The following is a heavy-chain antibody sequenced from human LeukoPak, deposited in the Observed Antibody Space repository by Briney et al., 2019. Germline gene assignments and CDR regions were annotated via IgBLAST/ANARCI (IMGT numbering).Heavy chain of an antibody. CDR2: ISYDGSNK. Sequence: AGGSLRLSCAASGFTFSSYGMHWVRQAPGKGLEWVAVISYDGSNKYYADSVKGRFTISRDNSKNTLYLQMNSLRAEDTAVYYCAKAGSAARPFDYWGQGTLVTVSS. V-gene: IGHV3-30*18. CDR1: GFTFSSYG. J-gene: IGHJ4*02. CDR3: AKAGSAARPFDY. D-gene: IGHD6-6*01.